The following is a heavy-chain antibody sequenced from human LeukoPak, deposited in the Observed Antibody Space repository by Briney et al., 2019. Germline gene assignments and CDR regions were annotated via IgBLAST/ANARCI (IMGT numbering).Heavy chain of an antibody. V-gene: IGHV3-48*04. J-gene: IGHJ6*02. D-gene: IGHD2-15*01. CDR3: ARDSFGYCSGGSCYQPYYYGMDV. Sequence: PGGSLRLSCAASGFTFSSYSMNWVRQAPGKGLEWVSYISSSGSTIYYADSVKGRFTISRDNAKNSLYLQMNSLRAEDTAVYYCARDSFGYCSGGSCYQPYYYGMDVWGQGTTVTVSS. CDR1: GFTFSSYS. CDR2: ISSSGSTI.